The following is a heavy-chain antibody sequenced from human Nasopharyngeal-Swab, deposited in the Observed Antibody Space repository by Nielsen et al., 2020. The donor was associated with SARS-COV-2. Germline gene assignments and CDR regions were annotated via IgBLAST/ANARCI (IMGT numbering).Heavy chain of an antibody. D-gene: IGHD1-26*01. V-gene: IGHV4-39*01. CDR2: IYYSGST. CDR3: ARPQWELLTFDY. J-gene: IGHJ4*02. Sequence: WIRQPPGKGLEWIGSIYYSGSTYYNPSLKSRVTISVDTSKNQFSLKLSSVTAADTAVYYCARPQWELLTFDYWGQGTLVTVFS.